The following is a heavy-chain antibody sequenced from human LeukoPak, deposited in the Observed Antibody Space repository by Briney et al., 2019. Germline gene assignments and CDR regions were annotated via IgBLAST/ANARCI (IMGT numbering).Heavy chain of an antibody. J-gene: IGHJ4*02. Sequence: PGRSLRLSCAASGFTFSSYAMHWVRQAPGKGLEWVAFISDDGSNNYHADSVKGRFSISRDNSKNTLYLQMNSLRAEDTAVYYCARDRSNRYFDYWGQGTLVTVSS. CDR3: ARDRSNRYFDY. CDR2: ISDDGSNN. D-gene: IGHD1-14*01. CDR1: GFTFSSYA. V-gene: IGHV3-30*04.